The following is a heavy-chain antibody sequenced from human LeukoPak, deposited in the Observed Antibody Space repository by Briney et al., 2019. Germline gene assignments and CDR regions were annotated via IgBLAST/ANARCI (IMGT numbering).Heavy chain of an antibody. V-gene: IGHV3-13*01. CDR1: GFTFSDYD. D-gene: IGHD1-1*01. CDR3: ARVAKERVGGVYYFDY. Sequence: GGSLRLSCAASGFTFSDYDMHWVRQATGKGLEWVSAIGTAGDTYYTGSVKGRFTISRENAKNSLYLQMNSLRAGDTAVYYCARVAKERVGGVYYFDYWGQGTLLTVSS. CDR2: IGTAGDT. J-gene: IGHJ4*02.